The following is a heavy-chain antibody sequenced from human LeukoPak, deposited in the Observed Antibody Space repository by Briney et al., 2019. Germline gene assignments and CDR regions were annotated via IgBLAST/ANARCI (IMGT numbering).Heavy chain of an antibody. D-gene: IGHD3-22*01. CDR3: AREDYYDSSGYPHD. J-gene: IGHJ4*02. V-gene: IGHV3-30*03. CDR2: ISYDGSNK. Sequence: GGSLRLSCAASGFTFSSYGMHWVRQAPGKGLEWVAVISYDGSNKYYADSVKGRFTISRDISKNTLYLQMNSLRAEDTAVYYCAREDYYDSSGYPHDWGQGTLVTVSS. CDR1: GFTFSSYG.